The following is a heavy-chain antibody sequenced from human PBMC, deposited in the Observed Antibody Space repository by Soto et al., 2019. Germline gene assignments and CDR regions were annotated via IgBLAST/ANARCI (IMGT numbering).Heavy chain of an antibody. Sequence: GGSLRLSCAASGFTFSNAWMSWVRQAPGKGLEWVGRIKSKTDGGTTDYAAPVKGRFTISRDDSKNTLYLQMNSLKTEDTAVYYCTTDRYYDYIWGSYLAFDIWGQGTMVTVSS. V-gene: IGHV3-15*01. CDR2: IKSKTDGGTT. CDR3: TTDRYYDYIWGSYLAFDI. J-gene: IGHJ3*02. CDR1: GFTFSNAW. D-gene: IGHD3-16*02.